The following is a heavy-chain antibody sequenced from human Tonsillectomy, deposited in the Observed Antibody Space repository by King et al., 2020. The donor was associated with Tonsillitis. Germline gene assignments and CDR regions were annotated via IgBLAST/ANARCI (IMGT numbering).Heavy chain of an antibody. Sequence: VQLVESGAEVKKPGASVKVSCKASGYTFTSYGISWVRQAPGQGLEWMGWISAYNGNTNYAQKLQGRVTKTTDTSTSTAYMELRSLRSDDTAVYYCARDLRPYSSGWYASRYYYYYMDVWGKGTTVTVSS. J-gene: IGHJ6*03. CDR3: ARDLRPYSSGWYASRYYYYYMDV. CDR2: ISAYNGNT. V-gene: IGHV1-18*01. CDR1: GYTFTSYG. D-gene: IGHD6-19*01.